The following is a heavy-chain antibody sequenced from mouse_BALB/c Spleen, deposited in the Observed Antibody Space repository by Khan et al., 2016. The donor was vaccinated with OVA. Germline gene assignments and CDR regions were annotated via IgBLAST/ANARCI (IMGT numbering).Heavy chain of an antibody. V-gene: IGHV14-3*02. J-gene: IGHJ3*01. CDR3: ARDYWDEFTY. D-gene: IGHD4-1*01. Sequence: VQLKESGAELVKPGASVKLSSTASGFNIKDTYMHWVKQRPEQGLEWIGRIDPANGNTKSDPKFQGKATITADTSSNTAYLQLSSLTSEDTAVYYCARDYWDEFTYWGQGTLVTVSA. CDR1: GFNIKDTY. CDR2: IDPANGNT.